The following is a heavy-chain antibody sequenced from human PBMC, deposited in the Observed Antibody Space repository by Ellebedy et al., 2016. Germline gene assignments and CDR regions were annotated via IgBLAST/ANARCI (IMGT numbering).Heavy chain of an antibody. CDR3: ARGVPLLYCSSTSCPLDY. Sequence: SETLSLTCAVHSGSFIDYFRSWIRQPPGKGLEWIGEINHSGDTNYNPSLKSRVILSVDTSTNQFSLKLTSVTAADTAVYYCARGVPLLYCSSTSCPLDYWGQGTLVTVSS. J-gene: IGHJ4*02. V-gene: IGHV4-34*01. CDR2: INHSGDT. D-gene: IGHD2-2*01. CDR1: SGSFIDYF.